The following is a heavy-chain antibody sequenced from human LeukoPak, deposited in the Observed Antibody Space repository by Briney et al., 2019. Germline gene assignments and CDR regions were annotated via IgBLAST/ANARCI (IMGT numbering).Heavy chain of an antibody. CDR1: GGSIISSDYC. J-gene: IGHJ5*02. Sequence: SDALSLTCTVSGGSIISSDYCWGWISPPPGKGLEWIGSIYSGGSTYYNPSLKSRVTISVDTSKNQFSLKLSSVTAADTAVYYCARDPGLYSSSWYKTKWFDPWGQGTLVTVSS. D-gene: IGHD6-13*01. V-gene: IGHV4-39*07. CDR3: ARDPGLYSSSWYKTKWFDP. CDR2: IYSGGST.